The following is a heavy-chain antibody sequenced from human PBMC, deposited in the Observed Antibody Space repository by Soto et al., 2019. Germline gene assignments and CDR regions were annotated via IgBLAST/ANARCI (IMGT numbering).Heavy chain of an antibody. CDR1: GFTVSSNY. CDR2: IYSGGST. J-gene: IGHJ4*02. D-gene: IGHD5-18*01. V-gene: IGHV3-53*01. Sequence: GGSLRLSCAASGFTVSSNYMSWVRQAPGKGLEWVSVIYSGGSTYYADSVKGRFTISRDNSKNTLYLQMNSLRAEDTAVYYCARYSYGPYSEFDYWGQGTLVTVSS. CDR3: ARYSYGPYSEFDY.